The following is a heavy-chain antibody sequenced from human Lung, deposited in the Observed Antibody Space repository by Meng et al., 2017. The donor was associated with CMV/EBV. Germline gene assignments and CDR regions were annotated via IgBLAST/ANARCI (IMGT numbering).Heavy chain of an antibody. CDR2: IRYDGTHK. J-gene: IGHJ4*02. V-gene: IGHV3-30*02. D-gene: IGHD5-12*01. CDR3: AKDRSGYDPLGLDY. CDR1: GFMFSSSG. Sequence: SCAASGFMFSSSGMHWVRQAPGKGLEWVASIRYDGTHKYSADSVKGRFTISRDNSRYTLYLQMNSLRPEDTAVYYCAKDRSGYDPLGLDYWGQG.